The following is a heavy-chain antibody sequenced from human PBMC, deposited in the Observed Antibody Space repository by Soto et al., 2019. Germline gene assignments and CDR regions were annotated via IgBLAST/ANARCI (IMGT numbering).Heavy chain of an antibody. Sequence: SVKVSCKASGGTFSSYTISWVRQAPGQGLEWMGRIIPILGIANYAQKFQGRVTITADKSTSTAYMELSSLRSEDTAVYYCARNSYYDYIWGSYRLSPPEDAFDIWGQGTMVTVSS. J-gene: IGHJ3*02. CDR1: GGTFSSYT. CDR2: IIPILGIA. D-gene: IGHD3-16*02. CDR3: ARNSYYDYIWGSYRLSPPEDAFDI. V-gene: IGHV1-69*02.